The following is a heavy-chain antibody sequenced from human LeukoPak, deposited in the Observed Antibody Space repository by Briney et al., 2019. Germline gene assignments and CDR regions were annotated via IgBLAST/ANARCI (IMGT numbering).Heavy chain of an antibody. V-gene: IGHV1-24*01. CDR2: FDPEDGET. CDR3: ATRGIVVVPAAIGGWFDS. D-gene: IGHD2-2*02. J-gene: IGHJ5*01. CDR1: GYTLTELS. Sequence: GASVKVSCKVSGYTLTELSMHWVRQAPGKGLEWMGGFDPEDGETIYAQKFQGRVTMTEDTFTDTAYMELSSLRSEDTAVYYCATRGIVVVPAAIGGWFDSWGQGTLVTVSS.